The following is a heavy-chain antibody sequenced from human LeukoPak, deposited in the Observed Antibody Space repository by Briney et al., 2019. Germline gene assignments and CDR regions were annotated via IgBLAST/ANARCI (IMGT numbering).Heavy chain of an antibody. Sequence: GGSLRLSCAASGFSFSDYSMNWVRQAPGKGLEWVSYISSSGSDIYYADSVKGRFTISRDNAKNSLYLHMNSLRAEDTAVYYCARDYGGSSPFDYWGQGTLVTVSS. CDR1: GFSFSDYS. D-gene: IGHD4-23*01. CDR3: ARDYGGSSPFDY. J-gene: IGHJ4*02. V-gene: IGHV3-21*05. CDR2: ISSSGSDI.